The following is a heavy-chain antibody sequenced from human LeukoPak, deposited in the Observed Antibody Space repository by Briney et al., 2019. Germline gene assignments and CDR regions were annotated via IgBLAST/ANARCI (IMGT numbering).Heavy chain of an antibody. J-gene: IGHJ4*02. CDR1: GFTFSSYS. CDR3: ARDRGSYYDY. Sequence: GGSLRLSCAASGFTFSSYSMNWVRQAPGKGLEWVSSISSGSTYMYYADSVKGRFTISRDNAQNSMYLQMNSLRAEDMALYHCARDRGSYYDYWGQGTLVTVSS. D-gene: IGHD1-26*01. V-gene: IGHV3-21*04. CDR2: ISSGSTYM.